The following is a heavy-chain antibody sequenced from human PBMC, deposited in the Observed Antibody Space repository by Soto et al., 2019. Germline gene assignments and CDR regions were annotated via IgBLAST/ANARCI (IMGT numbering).Heavy chain of an antibody. CDR3: ARAVSYYDSSGYYYTYGMDV. J-gene: IGHJ6*02. Sequence: QVQLVQSGAEVKKPGSSVKVSCKASGGTFSSYAISWVRQAPGQGLEWMGGIIPIFGTANYAQKFQGRVTITADESTSTAYMELSSLRSEDTAVYYCARAVSYYDSSGYYYTYGMDVWGQGTTVTVSS. CDR1: GGTFSSYA. D-gene: IGHD3-22*01. CDR2: IIPIFGTA. V-gene: IGHV1-69*01.